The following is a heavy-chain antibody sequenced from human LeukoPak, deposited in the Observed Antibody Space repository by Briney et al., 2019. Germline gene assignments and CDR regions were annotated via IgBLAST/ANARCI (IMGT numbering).Heavy chain of an antibody. D-gene: IGHD6-19*01. CDR3: AREVGSGWYDAFDI. V-gene: IGHV4-59*01. CDR2: IYYSGST. J-gene: IGHJ3*02. Sequence: SETLSLTCTVSGGSISSYYWSWIRQPPGKGLEWIGYIYYSGSTNYNPSLKSRVTISVDTSKNQFSLKLSSVTAADTAVYYCAREVGSGWYDAFDIWGQGTMVTVSS. CDR1: GGSISSYY.